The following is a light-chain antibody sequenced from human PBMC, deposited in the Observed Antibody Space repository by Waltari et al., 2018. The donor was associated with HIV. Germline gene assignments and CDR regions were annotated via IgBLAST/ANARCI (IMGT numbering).Light chain of an antibody. CDR3: AVLDDTLGGGV. Sequence: QSVLPQPPSASGTPGQKVTISCSGGTANIRANFVFSFQQFPGTAPKPLIYRDNLRHSGVPARFSGSKSGTSASLTISGLRSDDEAHYFCAVLDDTLGGGVFGGGTKLTVL. J-gene: IGLJ2*01. CDR1: TANIRANF. CDR2: RDN. V-gene: IGLV1-47*01.